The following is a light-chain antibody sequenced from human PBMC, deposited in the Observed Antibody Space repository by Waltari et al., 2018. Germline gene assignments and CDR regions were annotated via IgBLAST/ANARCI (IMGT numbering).Light chain of an antibody. CDR3: QQYYSSRT. CDR2: AAS. Sequence: ELVLTQSPGTLSLSPGERATLFCRASQSIGNNYLAWYQHKPGQAPRLLIYAASTRATAIPDRFSGSGSGTDFTFTISRLEPEDFAVYFCQQYYSSRTFGQGTKVEIK. J-gene: IGKJ1*01. V-gene: IGKV3-20*01. CDR1: QSIGNNY.